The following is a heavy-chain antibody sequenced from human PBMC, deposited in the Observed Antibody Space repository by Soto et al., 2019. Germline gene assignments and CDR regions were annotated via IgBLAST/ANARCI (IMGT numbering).Heavy chain of an antibody. CDR2: IRFDGSNI. D-gene: IGHD1-26*01. J-gene: IGHJ4*02. Sequence: PGGSLRLSCAASAVTFTGYGMHWVRQAPGKGLEWVAVIRFDGSNIYYADSVKGRFTISRDNARNMLYLQMNSLRAEDTAVYYCARDGVGSTAYFGYFDYWGLGTLVTAPQ. CDR3: ARDGVGSTAYFGYFDY. CDR1: AVTFTGYG. V-gene: IGHV3-33*01.